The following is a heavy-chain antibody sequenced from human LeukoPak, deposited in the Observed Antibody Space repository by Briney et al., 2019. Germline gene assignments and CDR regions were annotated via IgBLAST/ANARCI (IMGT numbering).Heavy chain of an antibody. CDR3: AREVGYYGSGSY. CDR1: GYTFTSYY. D-gene: IGHD3-10*01. J-gene: IGHJ4*02. CDR2: INPSGGST. V-gene: IGHV1-46*01. Sequence: GASVKVSCKASGYTFTSYYMHWVRQAPGQGLEWMGVINPSGGSTSYAQKFQGRVTMTRDTYTSTVYMELRSLRSEDTAVYYCAREVGYYGSGSYWGQGTLVTVSS.